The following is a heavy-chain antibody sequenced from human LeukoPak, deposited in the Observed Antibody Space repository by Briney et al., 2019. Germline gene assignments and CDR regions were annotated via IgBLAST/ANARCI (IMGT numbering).Heavy chain of an antibody. CDR1: GFTISSHY. Sequence: PGGSLRLSCVASGFTISSHYMDWVRQAPGKGLEWVGRSRNRAKSYTTDYAASVKGRFTISRDDSKSTLYLQMNSLETEDTAVYYCSRDATGDHWGQGTLVSVSS. CDR3: SRDATGDH. V-gene: IGHV3-72*01. J-gene: IGHJ4*02. CDR2: SRNRAKSYTT.